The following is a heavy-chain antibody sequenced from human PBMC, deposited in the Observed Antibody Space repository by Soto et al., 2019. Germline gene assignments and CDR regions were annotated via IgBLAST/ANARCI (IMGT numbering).Heavy chain of an antibody. CDR1: GGTFSSYA. V-gene: IGHV1-69*13. CDR3: ARDQVYYCSGGSCYYYYYMDV. Sequence: GASVKVSCKASGGTFSSYAISWVRQAPGQGLEWMGGIIPIFGTANYAQKFQGRVTITADESTSTAYMELSSLRSEDTAVYYCARDQVYYCSGGSCYYYYYMDVWGKGTTVTVSS. J-gene: IGHJ6*03. D-gene: IGHD2-15*01. CDR2: IIPIFGTA.